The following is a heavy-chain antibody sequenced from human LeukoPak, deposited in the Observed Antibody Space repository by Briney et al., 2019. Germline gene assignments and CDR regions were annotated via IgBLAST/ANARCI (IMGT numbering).Heavy chain of an antibody. CDR2: IYYSGST. CDR1: GGSISSSSYY. J-gene: IGHJ6*02. D-gene: IGHD6-13*01. CDR3: ACLSARYSSSWWHYYYYGMDV. V-gene: IGHV4-39*01. Sequence: SETLSLTCTVSGGSISSSSYYWGWIRQPPGKGLEWIGSIYYSGSTYYNPSLKSRVTISVDTSKNQFSLKLSSVTAADTAVYYCACLSARYSSSWWHYYYYGMDVWGQGTTVTVSS.